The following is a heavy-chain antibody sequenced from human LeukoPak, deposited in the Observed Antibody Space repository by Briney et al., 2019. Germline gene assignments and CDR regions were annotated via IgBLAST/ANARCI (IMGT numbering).Heavy chain of an antibody. J-gene: IGHJ4*02. V-gene: IGHV4-34*01. Sequence: GSLRLSCAASGYGFSDQYMDWVRQVPGKGLEWIGEINHSGRTKYNPSLKSRVTISVDRSKNQFSLRLSSVTAADTAVYYCARGLDNWNDGSFDYWGQGTLVTVSS. D-gene: IGHD1-1*01. CDR2: INHSGRT. CDR1: GYGFSDQY. CDR3: ARGLDNWNDGSFDY.